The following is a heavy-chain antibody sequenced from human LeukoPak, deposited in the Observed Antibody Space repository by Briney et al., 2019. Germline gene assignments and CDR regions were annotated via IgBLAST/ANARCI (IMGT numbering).Heavy chain of an antibody. V-gene: IGHV1-69*13. CDR1: GGTFSSYA. CDR2: IIPIFGTA. D-gene: IGHD5-18*01. CDR3: ARDDTAMSGRVLSYYGMDV. Sequence: GASVKVSCKASGGTFSSYAISWVRQAPGQGLEWMGGIIPIFGTANYAQKFQGRVTITADESTSTAYMELSSLRSEDTAVYYCARDDTAMSGRVLSYYGMDVWGQGTTVTVSS. J-gene: IGHJ6*02.